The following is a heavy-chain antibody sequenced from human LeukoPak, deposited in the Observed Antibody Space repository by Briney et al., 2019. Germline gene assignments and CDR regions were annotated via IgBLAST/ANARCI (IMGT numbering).Heavy chain of an antibody. Sequence: PGGSLRLSCAASGFTFTSYDMSWVRQAPGKGLEWVSSVTNSGSSTHYADSVKGRFTISRDNSKNTLYLQMNSLRAEDTAVYYCAKDGVFYWGQGTLVTVSS. CDR1: GFTFTSYD. V-gene: IGHV3-23*01. CDR3: AKDGVFY. D-gene: IGHD3-16*01. CDR2: VTNSGSST. J-gene: IGHJ4*02.